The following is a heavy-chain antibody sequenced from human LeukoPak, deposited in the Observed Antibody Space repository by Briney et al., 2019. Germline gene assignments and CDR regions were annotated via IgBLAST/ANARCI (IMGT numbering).Heavy chain of an antibody. V-gene: IGHV4-4*07. D-gene: IGHD4-23*01. Sequence: SETLSLTCTVSGGSMYNYFWSWIRQPAGKGLEWIGRIYTTGSTKYNPSLKSRVIMSVDTSKNQFSLKLSPVTAADTAIYYCARDVSWDGGNSGRYFNYWGQGALVTVSS. CDR1: GGSMYNYF. CDR2: IYTTGST. J-gene: IGHJ4*02. CDR3: ARDVSWDGGNSGRYFNY.